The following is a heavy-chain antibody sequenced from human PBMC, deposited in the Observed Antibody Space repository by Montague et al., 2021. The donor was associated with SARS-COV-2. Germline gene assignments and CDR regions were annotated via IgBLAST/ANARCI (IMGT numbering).Heavy chain of an antibody. D-gene: IGHD3-3*01. J-gene: IGHJ4*02. CDR3: ARHWKRITIFGVVTDAFDY. CDR1: GTSFSGYY. Sequence: SETLSLTCAVHGTSFSGYYWNWIRQPPGKGLEWIGEINHGGSTKYSPSLKSRLTTSADTSKNQFSLKLTSVTAADTAVYYCARHWKRITIFGVVTDAFDYWGQGTLVTVSS. V-gene: IGHV4-34*01. CDR2: INHGGST.